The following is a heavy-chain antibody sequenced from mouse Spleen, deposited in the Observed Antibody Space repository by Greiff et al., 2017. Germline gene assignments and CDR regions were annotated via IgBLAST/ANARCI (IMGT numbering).Heavy chain of an antibody. D-gene: IGHD2-14*01. CDR1: GYTFTSYW. Sequence: QVQLQQPGAELVRPGSSVKLSCKASGYTFTSYWMHWVKQRPIQGLEWIGNIDPSDSETHYNQKFKDKATLTVDKSSSTAYMQLSSLTSEDSAVYYCARLGYYRYDDAMDYWGQGTSVTVSS. CDR3: ARLGYYRYDDAMDY. J-gene: IGHJ4*01. V-gene: IGHV1-52*01. CDR2: IDPSDSET.